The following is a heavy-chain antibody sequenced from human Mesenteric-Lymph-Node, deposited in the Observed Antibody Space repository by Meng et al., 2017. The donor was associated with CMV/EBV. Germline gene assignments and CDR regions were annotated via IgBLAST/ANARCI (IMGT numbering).Heavy chain of an antibody. J-gene: IGHJ4*02. CDR2: INADNPDT. V-gene: IGHV1-3*01. D-gene: IGHD2-2*01. CDR3: AATHGEVAAETLDY. CDR1: RSPFPDYA. Sequence: ASRSPFPDYALPWVRQAPGQGLEWMGWINADNPDTTYSQKFQGRVAITRDTSASTAYMELSSLRFEDTAVYYCAATHGEVAAETLDYWGQGTLVTVSS.